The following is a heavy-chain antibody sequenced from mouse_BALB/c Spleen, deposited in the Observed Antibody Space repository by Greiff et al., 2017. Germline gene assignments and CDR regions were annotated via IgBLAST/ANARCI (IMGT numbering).Heavy chain of an antibody. CDR2: IYPSDSYT. D-gene: IGHD2-3*01. J-gene: IGHJ3*01. CDR1: GYTFTSYW. V-gene: IGHV1-69*02. Sequence: VQLQQPGAELVRPGASVKLSCKASGYTFTSYWINWVKQRPGQGLEWIGNIYPSDSYTNYNQKFKDKATLTVDKSSSTAYMQLSSPTSEDSAVYYCTRDDGYHYWGQGTLVTVSA. CDR3: TRDDGYHY.